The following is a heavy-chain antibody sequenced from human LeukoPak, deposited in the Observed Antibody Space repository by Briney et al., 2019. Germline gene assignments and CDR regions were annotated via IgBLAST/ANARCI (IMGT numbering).Heavy chain of an antibody. CDR2: INPSGGST. V-gene: IGHV1-46*01. CDR1: GYTFTSYY. D-gene: IGHD6-19*01. J-gene: IGHJ4*02. CDR3: ARRMAVAGTTLGFDY. Sequence: GASVKVSCKASGYTFTSYYMHWVRQAPGQGLEWMGIINPSGGSTSYAQKFQGRVTMTRDTSTSTVYTELSSLRSEDTAVYYCARRMAVAGTTLGFDYWGQGTLVTVSS.